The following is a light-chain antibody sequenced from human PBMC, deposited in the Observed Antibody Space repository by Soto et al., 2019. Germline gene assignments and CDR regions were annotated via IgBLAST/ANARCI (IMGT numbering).Light chain of an antibody. CDR2: GAS. Sequence: EIVLTQSPGTLSLSPGGKATLSCRASQSVSSSYLAWYQQKPGQAPRVLIHGASSRATGIPDRFSGSGSGTDFPLTISRLEPEDFAVYFCQQYGNPPPNAFGQGTKVEIK. V-gene: IGKV3-20*01. CDR1: QSVSSSY. CDR3: QQYGNPPPNA. J-gene: IGKJ2*01.